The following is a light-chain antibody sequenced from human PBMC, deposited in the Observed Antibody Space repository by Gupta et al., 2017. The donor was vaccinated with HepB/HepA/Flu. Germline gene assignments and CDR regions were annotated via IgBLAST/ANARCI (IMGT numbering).Light chain of an antibody. CDR1: VLPNQY. CDR3: QSADSSGTYYV. J-gene: IGLJ1*01. V-gene: IGLV3-25*03. CDR2: KDT. Sequence: SPALTQPPSFSVSPGQTARITCSGDVLPNQYTYWYQQKPGQAPVLIVYKDTETPPGTPGRFSGSSSGATVTLTISGVHAEDEADYYCQSADSSGTYYVFGTGTKVSIL.